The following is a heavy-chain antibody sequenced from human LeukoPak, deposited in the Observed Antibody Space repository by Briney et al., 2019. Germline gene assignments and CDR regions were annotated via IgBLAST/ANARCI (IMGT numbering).Heavy chain of an antibody. V-gene: IGHV1-24*01. Sequence: ASVKVSCKVSGYTLTELSMHWVRQAPGKGLEWMGGFDPKDGETIYAQKFQGRVTMTEDTSTDTAYVELSSLRSEDTAVYYCATVLRGNWFDPWGQGTLVTVSS. CDR1: GYTLTELS. CDR2: FDPKDGET. CDR3: ATVLRGNWFDP. J-gene: IGHJ5*02. D-gene: IGHD3-3*01.